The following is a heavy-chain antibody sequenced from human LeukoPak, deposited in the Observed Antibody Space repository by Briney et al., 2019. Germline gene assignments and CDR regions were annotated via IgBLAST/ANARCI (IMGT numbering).Heavy chain of an antibody. D-gene: IGHD4-17*01. CDR2: ISYDGSNK. CDR3: AKSTTYGDYDYYYGMDV. CDR1: GFTFSSYA. J-gene: IGHJ6*02. Sequence: GGSLRLSCAASGFTFSSYAMHWVRQAPGKGLEWVAVISYDGSNKYYADSVKGRFTISRDNSKNTLYLQMNSLRAEDTAVYYCAKSTTYGDYDYYYGMDVWGQGTTVTVSS. V-gene: IGHV3-30-3*02.